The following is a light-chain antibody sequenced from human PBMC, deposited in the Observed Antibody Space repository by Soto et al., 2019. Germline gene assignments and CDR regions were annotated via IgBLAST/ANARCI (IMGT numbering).Light chain of an antibody. V-gene: IGKV3-20*01. Sequence: EIVLTQSPGTLSLSPGERATLSRRASQSVSSSYLACYQQKRGQAPRLLIYGASSRATGIPDRFSGSGSGTDFTLTISRLEPEDFAVYYCQQYGSSPWTFGQGTKVEIK. CDR1: QSVSSSY. J-gene: IGKJ1*01. CDR2: GAS. CDR3: QQYGSSPWT.